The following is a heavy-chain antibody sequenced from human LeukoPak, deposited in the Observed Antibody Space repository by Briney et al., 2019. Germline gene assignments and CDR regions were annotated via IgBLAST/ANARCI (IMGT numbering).Heavy chain of an antibody. V-gene: IGHV3-48*03. CDR1: GFTFSSYA. J-gene: IGHJ4*02. CDR3: ARALPIDY. Sequence: QTGGSLRLSCAAYGFTFSSYALNWVRQAPGKGLEWVSYISSSGTTVYCADSVKGRFTISRDNAENSLYLQINSLRAEDTAVYYCARALPIDYWGQGTLVTVSP. CDR2: ISSSGTTV.